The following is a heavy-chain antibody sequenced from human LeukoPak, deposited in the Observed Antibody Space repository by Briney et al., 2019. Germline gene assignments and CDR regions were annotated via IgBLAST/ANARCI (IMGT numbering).Heavy chain of an antibody. CDR2: INTNTGNP. Sequence: GASVTVSFKASGYSFTSYAMNWVRQAPGQGLEWMGWINTNTGNPTYAQGFTGRCVFSLDTSVSTAYLQISSLKAEDTAVYSCARVAEYSSGWYDPFDYWGQGTLVTVSS. CDR1: GYSFTSYA. J-gene: IGHJ4*02. V-gene: IGHV7-4-1*02. D-gene: IGHD6-19*01. CDR3: ARVAEYSSGWYDPFDY.